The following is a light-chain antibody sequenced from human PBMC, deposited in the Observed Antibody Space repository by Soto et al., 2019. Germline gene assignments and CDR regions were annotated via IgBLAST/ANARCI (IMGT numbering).Light chain of an antibody. Sequence: EIVLTQSPGTLSLSPGERATLSCRASQSVSSNNLAWYQQKPGQAPRLLIYGASSRATGIPDRFRGSGSGTDFTLTGNRLEPEDFGMYYCQQYGGSITFGQGTRLEIK. CDR1: QSVSSNN. CDR2: GAS. CDR3: QQYGGSIT. V-gene: IGKV3-20*01. J-gene: IGKJ5*01.